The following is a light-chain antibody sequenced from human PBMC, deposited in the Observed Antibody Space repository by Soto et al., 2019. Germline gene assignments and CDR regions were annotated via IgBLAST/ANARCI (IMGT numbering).Light chain of an antibody. V-gene: IGKV3-20*01. CDR1: QSVSSSY. J-gene: IGKJ4*01. CDR3: QQYDSSPLT. Sequence: EIVLTQSPGTLSLSRGERATLSCRASQSVSSSYLAWYQQKPGQAPRLLIYGASSRATGIPDRFSGSGSGTDFTLTISRLEPEAFAVYYCQQYDSSPLTFGGGTKVEIK. CDR2: GAS.